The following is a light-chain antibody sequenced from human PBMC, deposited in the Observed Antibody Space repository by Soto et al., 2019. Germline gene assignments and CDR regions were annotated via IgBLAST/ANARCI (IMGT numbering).Light chain of an antibody. CDR2: GAS. Sequence: EIVLTQSPGTLSLSPGERATLSCRASQSVGSNYLAWYQQKLGQAPRLLIYGASSRATDIPGRFSGSGSGTDFPLTISRLETGDFAVYYCQQYGSSSYTFGQGTKLEIK. V-gene: IGKV3-20*01. J-gene: IGKJ2*01. CDR3: QQYGSSSYT. CDR1: QSVGSNY.